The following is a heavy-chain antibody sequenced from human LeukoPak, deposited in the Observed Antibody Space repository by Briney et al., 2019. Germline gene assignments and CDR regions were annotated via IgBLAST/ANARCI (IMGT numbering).Heavy chain of an antibody. CDR1: GFTFSSYA. CDR2: ISGSGGST. J-gene: IGHJ4*02. D-gene: IGHD3-10*01. Sequence: PGGSLRLSCAASGFTFSSYAMSWVRQAPGKGLEWVSAISGSGGSTYYADSVKGRFTISRDNSKSTLYLQMNSLRAEDTAVYYCAKLGYGSGSYSDYWGQGTLVTVSS. CDR3: AKLGYGSGSYSDY. V-gene: IGHV3-23*01.